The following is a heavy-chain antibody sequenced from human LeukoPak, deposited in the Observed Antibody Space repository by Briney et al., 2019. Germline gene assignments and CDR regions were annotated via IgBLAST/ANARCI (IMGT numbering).Heavy chain of an antibody. V-gene: IGHV1-24*01. J-gene: IGHJ4*02. CDR3: AADTSGITMFQGIIITRF. CDR2: FDPEDGET. CDR1: GFSLTELA. Sequence: ASVKVSCKVSGFSLTELAMHWVRQPPGKGLEWMGGFDPEDGETIYAQKFQGRVTMTEDTSTDTAYMELRSLRSEDTAVYYCAADTSGITMFQGIIITRFWGQGTLVTVSS. D-gene: IGHD3-10*01.